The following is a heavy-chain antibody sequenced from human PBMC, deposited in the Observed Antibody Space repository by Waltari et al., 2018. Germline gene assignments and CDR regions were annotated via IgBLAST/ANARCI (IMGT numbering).Heavy chain of an antibody. Sequence: QVQLQESGPGLVKPSETLSLTCTVSGGSISSYYWSWIRQPPGKGLEWIGYIYYSGSTNYNPSRKSRVTISVDTSKNQFSLKLSSVTAADTAVYYCARGNYAPYYYYGMDVWGQGTTVTVSS. V-gene: IGHV4-59*01. CDR1: GGSISSYY. D-gene: IGHD4-4*01. CDR3: ARGNYAPYYYYGMDV. J-gene: IGHJ6*02. CDR2: IYYSGST.